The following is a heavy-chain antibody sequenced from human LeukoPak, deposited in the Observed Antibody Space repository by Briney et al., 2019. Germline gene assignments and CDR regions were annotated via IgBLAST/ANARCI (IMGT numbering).Heavy chain of an antibody. Sequence: ASVKVSCKASGYTFTGYDMHWVRQAPGQGLEWMGWINPNSGDTNYAQNFLGRVTMTRDTSISTAYMELSRLTSDDTAMYYCASALRGYCSSTSCYLIDYWGQGSLVTVSS. CDR2: INPNSGDT. CDR3: ASALRGYCSSTSCYLIDY. J-gene: IGHJ4*02. CDR1: GYTFTGYD. D-gene: IGHD2-2*01. V-gene: IGHV1-2*02.